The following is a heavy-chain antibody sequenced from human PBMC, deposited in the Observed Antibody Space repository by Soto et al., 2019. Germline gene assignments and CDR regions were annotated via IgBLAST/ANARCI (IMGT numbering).Heavy chain of an antibody. V-gene: IGHV4-4*02. D-gene: IGHD2-8*01. Sequence: QVQLQESGPGLVKPSGTLSLTCAVPGASISSSYWWSWVRQAPGKGLEWVGEISPGVGTNYNPSVKSRITVSVDKSKNQFSLKLNSVTAADTAVYYCARGEIGYGASEIGGQGTTVIVSA. CDR2: ISPGVGT. CDR1: GASISSSYW. J-gene: IGHJ3*02. CDR3: ARGEIGYGASEI.